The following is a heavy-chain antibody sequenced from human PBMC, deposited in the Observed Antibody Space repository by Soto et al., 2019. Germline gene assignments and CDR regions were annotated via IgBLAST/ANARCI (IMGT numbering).Heavy chain of an antibody. D-gene: IGHD2-2*01. Sequence: QLQLQESGPGLVKPSETMSLTCAVSGGSISGSPYYWGWVRQPPGKGLEWIGSINYSGRTYYNPSLTSRVIMSVDTSKSQFSLQLTSVTAADTAVYYCNRIDCNTNACYHFDCWGQGALVTVSS. CDR1: GGSISGSPYY. V-gene: IGHV4-39*01. CDR2: INYSGRT. CDR3: NRIDCNTNACYHFDC. J-gene: IGHJ4*02.